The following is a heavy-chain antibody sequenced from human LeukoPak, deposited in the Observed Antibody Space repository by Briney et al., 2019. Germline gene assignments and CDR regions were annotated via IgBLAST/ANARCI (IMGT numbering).Heavy chain of an antibody. CDR2: ISAYNGNT. CDR3: ARDLAYSSSWYVSAFDY. CDR1: GYTFTSYG. V-gene: IGHV1-18*01. D-gene: IGHD6-13*01. J-gene: IGHJ4*02. Sequence: ASVKVSCKASGYTFTSYGISWVRQAPGQGLEWMGWISAYNGNTNYAQKLQGRVTMTTDTSTSTAYMELRSLRSDDTAVYYCARDLAYSSSWYVSAFDYWGQGTLSPSPQ.